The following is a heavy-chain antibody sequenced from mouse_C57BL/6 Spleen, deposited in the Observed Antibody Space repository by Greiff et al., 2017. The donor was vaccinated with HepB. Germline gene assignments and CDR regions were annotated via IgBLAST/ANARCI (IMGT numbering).Heavy chain of an antibody. V-gene: IGHV3-1*01. Sequence: VQLQQSGPGMVKPSQSLSLTCTVTGYSITSGYDWHWIRHFPGNKLEWMGYISYSGSTNYNPSLKSRISITHDTSKNHFFLKLNSVTTEDTASYYCARGDYDYGFDYWGQGTTLTVSS. D-gene: IGHD2-4*01. CDR2: ISYSGST. CDR1: GYSITSGYD. CDR3: ARGDYDYGFDY. J-gene: IGHJ2*01.